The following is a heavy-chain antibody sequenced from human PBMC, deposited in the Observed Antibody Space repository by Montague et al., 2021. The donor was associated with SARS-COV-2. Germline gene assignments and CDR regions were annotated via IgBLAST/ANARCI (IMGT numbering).Heavy chain of an antibody. D-gene: IGHD3-10*01. CDR3: AKAPTMVRGVYFDY. V-gene: IGHV3-23*01. Sequence: SRSLSFSASGFYAMSWVRQAPGKGLEWVSVISGSGGNTYYADSVKGRFTISRDNSKNTLYLQINSLRAEDTAVYYCAKAPTMVRGVYFDYWGQGTLVTVSS. CDR2: ISGSGGNT. CDR1: GFYA. J-gene: IGHJ4*02.